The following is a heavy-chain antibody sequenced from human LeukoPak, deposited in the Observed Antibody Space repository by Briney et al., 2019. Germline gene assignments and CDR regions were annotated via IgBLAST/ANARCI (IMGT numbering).Heavy chain of an antibody. CDR1: GGSFSGYY. V-gene: IGHV4-34*01. CDR2: SNHSVST. D-gene: IGHD6-19*01. J-gene: IGHJ5*02. CDR3: ARGQGTWLITGNWFDP. Sequence: SETLSLTCAVYGGSFSGYYCSWIRQPPGKGLEWIGESNHSVSTNYNTSLKSRDTISLDTSTNQFSLKLSSVTAADTAVYYCARGQGTWLITGNWFDPWGQGTLVTVSS.